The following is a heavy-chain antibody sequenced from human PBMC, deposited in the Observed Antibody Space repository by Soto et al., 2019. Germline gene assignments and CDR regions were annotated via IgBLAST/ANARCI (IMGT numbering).Heavy chain of an antibody. CDR1: GGSINSADYY. V-gene: IGHV4-31*03. J-gene: IGHJ4*02. Sequence: SETLSLTCTVSGGSINSADYYWSWFRQHPGKGLEWIGYIYFTGTSHYNPSLRSRLTLSVDLSKNQFSLRLRSVAVADTAVYYCARALPATTGTVHSASGTYYVSPFDSWGQGILVSVS. CDR2: IYFTGTS. D-gene: IGHD3-10*01. CDR3: ARALPATTGTVHSASGTYYVSPFDS.